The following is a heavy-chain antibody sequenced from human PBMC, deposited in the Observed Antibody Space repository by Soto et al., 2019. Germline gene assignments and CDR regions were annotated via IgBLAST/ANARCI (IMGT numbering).Heavy chain of an antibody. D-gene: IGHD6-25*01. V-gene: IGHV3-30*18. CDR2: ISYDGSNK. Sequence: QVQLVESGGGVVQPGRSLRLSCAASGFTFSSYGMHWVRQAPGKGLEWVAVISYDGSNKYYADSVKGRFTISRDNSKNTLYLQMNSLRAEDTAVYYGAKDPSSQRYYFDYWGQGTLVTVSS. CDR3: AKDPSSQRYYFDY. CDR1: GFTFSSYG. J-gene: IGHJ4*02.